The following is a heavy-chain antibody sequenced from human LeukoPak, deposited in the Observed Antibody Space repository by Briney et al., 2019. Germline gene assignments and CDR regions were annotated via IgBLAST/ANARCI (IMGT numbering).Heavy chain of an antibody. CDR3: AKRGDSGACNDY. CDR1: GFTVSSNY. CDR2: IRSDGST. V-gene: IGHV3-53*01. D-gene: IGHD2-21*01. J-gene: IGHJ4*02. Sequence: GGSLRLSCTASGFTVSSNYMSWVRQAPGKGLEWVSVIRSDGSTNHADSVKGRFTISRDNSKNTLYLQMNSLRTEDTALYYCAKRGDSGACNDYWGQGTLVTVSS.